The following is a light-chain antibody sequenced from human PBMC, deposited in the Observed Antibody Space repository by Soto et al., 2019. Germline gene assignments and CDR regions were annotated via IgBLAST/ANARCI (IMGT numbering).Light chain of an antibody. Sequence: PSTITKKIGDRVTITCRASQTISTWLAWYQQKPGKAPKLLIYKASSLESGVPSRFSGSGSGTDFTLTISSLQPEDVATYYCQEYDTAPLTFGHGTNVDIK. CDR1: QTISTW. J-gene: IGKJ3*01. V-gene: IGKV1-5*03. CDR2: KAS. CDR3: QEYDTAPLT.